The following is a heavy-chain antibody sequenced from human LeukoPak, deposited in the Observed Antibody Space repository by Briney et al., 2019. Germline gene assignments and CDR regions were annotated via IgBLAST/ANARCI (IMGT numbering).Heavy chain of an antibody. D-gene: IGHD3-10*01. V-gene: IGHV4-61*02. Sequence: SETLSLTCTVSGGSISSGSYYWSWIRQPAGKGLEWIERIYTSGSTNYNPSLKSRVTISVDTSKNQFSLKLSSVTAADTAVYYCARDLGYYYGSGSLDYWGQGTLVTVSS. CDR2: IYTSGST. CDR3: ARDLGYYYGSGSLDY. J-gene: IGHJ4*02. CDR1: GGSISSGSYY.